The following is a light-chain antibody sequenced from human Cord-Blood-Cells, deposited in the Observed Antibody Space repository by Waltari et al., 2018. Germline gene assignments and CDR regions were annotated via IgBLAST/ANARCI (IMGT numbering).Light chain of an antibody. Sequence: QSALTQPASVSGSPGQSITISCTGTSSAVGGFNYVSWYQQHQGKAPKLMIYEVSNRLSGVSNRFSGSKSGNAASLTISGLQAEDEADYYCSSYTSSSIVVFGGGTKLTVL. V-gene: IGLV2-14*01. J-gene: IGLJ2*01. CDR2: EVS. CDR1: SSAVGGFNY. CDR3: SSYTSSSIVV.